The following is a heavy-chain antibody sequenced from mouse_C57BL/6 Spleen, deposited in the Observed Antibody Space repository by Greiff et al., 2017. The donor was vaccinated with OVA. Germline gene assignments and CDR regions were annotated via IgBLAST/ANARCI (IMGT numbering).Heavy chain of an antibody. CDR3: ARGAHYYGSSYGYAMDY. CDR2: IYPGGGYT. V-gene: IGHV1-63*01. D-gene: IGHD1-1*01. Sequence: QVQLQQSGAELVRPGTSVKMSCKASGYTFTNYWIGWAKQRPGHGLEWIGDIYPGGGYTNYNEKFKGKATLTADKSYSTAYMQFSSLTSEDSAIYYCARGAHYYGSSYGYAMDYWGQGTSVTVSS. J-gene: IGHJ4*01. CDR1: GYTFTNYW.